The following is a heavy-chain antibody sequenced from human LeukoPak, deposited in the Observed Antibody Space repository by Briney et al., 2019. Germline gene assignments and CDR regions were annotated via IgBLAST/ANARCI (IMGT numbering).Heavy chain of an antibody. Sequence: ASVKVSCKASGYTFTSYAMLWVRQAPGQRLEWMGWINPGNGNTKYSQKFQGRVTITRDTSANTAYMELSSLRSEDTAMYYCARHCPGCIQADRNWGQGTLVTVSS. J-gene: IGHJ4*02. D-gene: IGHD5-18*01. V-gene: IGHV1-3*01. CDR1: GYTFTSYA. CDR2: INPGNGNT. CDR3: ARHCPGCIQADRN.